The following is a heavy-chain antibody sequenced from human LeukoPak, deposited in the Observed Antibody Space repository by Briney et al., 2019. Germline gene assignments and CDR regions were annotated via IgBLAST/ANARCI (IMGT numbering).Heavy chain of an antibody. CDR2: IIPIFGTA. Sequence: GASVKVSCKASGGTFSSYAISWVRQAPGQGLEWMGGIIPIFGTANCAQKFQGRVTITTDESTSTAYMELSSLRSEDTAVYYCARAAGIAARPGSWFDPWGQGTLVTVSS. CDR1: GGTFSSYA. V-gene: IGHV1-69*05. J-gene: IGHJ5*02. D-gene: IGHD6-6*01. CDR3: ARAAGIAARPGSWFDP.